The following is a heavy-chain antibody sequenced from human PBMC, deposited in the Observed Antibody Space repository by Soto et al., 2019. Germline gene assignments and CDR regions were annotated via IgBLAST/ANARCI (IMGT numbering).Heavy chain of an antibody. V-gene: IGHV4-34*01. D-gene: IGHD1-1*01. J-gene: IGHJ4*02. CDR1: GASFNAYY. CDR2: INYSGSS. CDR3: ARDANGYKYDSYFDY. Sequence: SESLSLTCAVSGASFNAYYWSWIRQAPGKGLEWIGEINYSGSSNYNPSLKSRVAMVADKSNNHFSLKVNSVAATDTAIYYCARDANGYKYDSYFDYWGQGALVTVSS.